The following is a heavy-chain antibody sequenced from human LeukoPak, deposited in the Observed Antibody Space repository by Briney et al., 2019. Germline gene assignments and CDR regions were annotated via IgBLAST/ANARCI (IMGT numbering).Heavy chain of an antibody. J-gene: IGHJ4*02. D-gene: IGHD3-22*01. Sequence: GASVKVSCKASGGTFSSYAISWVRQAPGQGLEWMGGVIPIFGNTNYAQNFQGRVTITADEYTLTAYMELSSLRSEDTAVYYCARGGTYYYDSSGYRSGSFDYWGQGTLVTVSS. CDR3: ARGGTYYYDSSGYRSGSFDY. CDR1: GGTFSSYA. CDR2: VIPIFGNT. V-gene: IGHV1-69*13.